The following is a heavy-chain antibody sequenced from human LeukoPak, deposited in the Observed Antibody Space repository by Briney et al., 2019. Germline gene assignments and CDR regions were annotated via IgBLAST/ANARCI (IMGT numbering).Heavy chain of an antibody. Sequence: SETLSLTCTVSGGSISSHYWSWIRQPPGKGLEWIGYIYDSGSTNYNPSLKSRVTISVDTSKNQFSLKLSSVTAADTAVYYCARARESSYYDILTGYSPYYFDYWGQGTLVTVSS. J-gene: IGHJ4*02. V-gene: IGHV4-59*11. CDR2: IYDSGST. D-gene: IGHD3-9*01. CDR3: ARARESSYYDILTGYSPYYFDY. CDR1: GGSISSHY.